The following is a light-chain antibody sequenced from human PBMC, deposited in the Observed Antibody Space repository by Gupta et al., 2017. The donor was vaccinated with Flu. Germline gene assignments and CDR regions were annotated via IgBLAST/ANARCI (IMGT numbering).Light chain of an antibody. V-gene: IGKV1-39*01. CDR1: QNIRNF. CDR2: AAS. J-gene: IGKJ2*03. Sequence: STGERVTITCRASQNIRNFLNWYQQQPGKAPKLLIYAASSVQSGVPSRFSGSGSGADFSLTIGSLQPEDFATYYCQQSYSTPYSFGQGTKVEIK. CDR3: QQSYSTPYS.